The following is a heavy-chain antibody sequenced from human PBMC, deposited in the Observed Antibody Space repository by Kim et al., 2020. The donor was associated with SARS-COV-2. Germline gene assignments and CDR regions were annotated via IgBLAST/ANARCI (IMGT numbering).Heavy chain of an antibody. V-gene: IGHV1-18*01. CDR2: NT. CDR3: AREIRSSIDY. J-gene: IGHJ4*02. Sequence: NTKYAQKLQGRVTMTTDTSTSTAYMELRSLRSDDTAVYYCAREIRSSIDYWGQGTLVSVSS.